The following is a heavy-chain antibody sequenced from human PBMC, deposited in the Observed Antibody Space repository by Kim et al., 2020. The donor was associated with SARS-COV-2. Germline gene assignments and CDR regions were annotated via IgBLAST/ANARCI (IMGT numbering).Heavy chain of an antibody. CDR2: ISYDGSNK. CDR3: ATPRDHYSSGWRSSFDY. Sequence: GGSLRLSCAVSGFTFSSYAMHWVRQAPGKGLEWVAVISYDGSNKYYVDSVKGRFTISRDNSKNTLYLQMNSLRAEDTAVYYCATPRDHYSSGWRSSFDY. D-gene: IGHD6-19*01. CDR1: GFTFSSYA. V-gene: IGHV3-30*04. J-gene: IGHJ4*01.